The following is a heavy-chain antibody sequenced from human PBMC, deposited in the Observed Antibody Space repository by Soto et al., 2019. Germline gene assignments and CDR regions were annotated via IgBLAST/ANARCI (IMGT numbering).Heavy chain of an antibody. CDR2: ISGSGGST. D-gene: IGHD5-12*01. CDR3: AKGRGYSGYEFDY. Sequence: EVQMLESGGGLVQPGGSLRLSCAASGFTFSSYAMSWVRQAPGKGLEWVSAISGSGGSTYYADSVKGRFTISRDNSKNTLYLQMNSLRAEDTAVYYCAKGRGYSGYEFDYWGQGTLVTVSS. V-gene: IGHV3-23*01. CDR1: GFTFSSYA. J-gene: IGHJ4*02.